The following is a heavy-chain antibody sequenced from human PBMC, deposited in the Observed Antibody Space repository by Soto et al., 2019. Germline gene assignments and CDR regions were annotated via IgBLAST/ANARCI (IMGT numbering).Heavy chain of an antibody. CDR1: SGSISSYY. D-gene: IGHD3-3*01. CDR3: ARSGYYTSFDY. V-gene: IGHV4-59*01. CDR2: IYYSGST. Sequence: SETLSLTCTVSSGSISSYYWSWIRQPPGKGLEWIGYIYYSGSTNYNPSLKSRVTISLDTSKNQFSLKLSSVTAADTAVYYCARSGYYTSFDYWGQGTLVTVSS. J-gene: IGHJ4*02.